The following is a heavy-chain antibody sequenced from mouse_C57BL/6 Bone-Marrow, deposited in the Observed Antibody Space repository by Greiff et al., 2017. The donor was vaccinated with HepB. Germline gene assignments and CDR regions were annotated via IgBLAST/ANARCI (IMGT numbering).Heavy chain of an antibody. CDR3: ARDYYDFYFDY. CDR2: IYPSDSET. J-gene: IGHJ2*01. CDR1: GYTFTSYW. Sequence: VQLQQPGAELVRPGSSVKLSCKASGYTFTSYWMDWVKQRPGQGLEWIGNIYPSDSETHYNQKFKDKATLTVDKSSSTAYMQLSSLTSEDSAVYYCARDYYDFYFDYWGQGTTLTVSS. V-gene: IGHV1-61*01. D-gene: IGHD2-4*01.